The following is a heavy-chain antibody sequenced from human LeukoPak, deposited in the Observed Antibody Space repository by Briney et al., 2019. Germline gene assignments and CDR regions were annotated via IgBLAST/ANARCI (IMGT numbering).Heavy chain of an antibody. J-gene: IGHJ4*02. CDR3: AEVRLGSGTEPDD. V-gene: IGHV3-23*01. CDR2: ISSSGGYT. Sequence: GGSLRLSCATSGFAFSSYAMVWVRQAPGKGLEWVSGISSSGGYTYYADSVKGHFTISRDNSKNTLYLQMNSLRAEDTAVYYCAEVRLGSGTEPDDWGQGTLVTVSS. CDR1: GFAFSSYA. D-gene: IGHD3-3*01.